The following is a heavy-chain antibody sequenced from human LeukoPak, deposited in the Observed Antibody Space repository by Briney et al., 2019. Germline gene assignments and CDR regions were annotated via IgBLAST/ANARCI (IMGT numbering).Heavy chain of an antibody. CDR2: KYYSGST. V-gene: IGHV4-39*01. D-gene: IGHD1-26*01. CDR1: GGSISSNGHY. J-gene: IGHJ4*02. CDR3: ARVVKYSGSYYGDY. Sequence: SETLSLTCIVSGGSISSNGHYWGWLRQTPGKGLEWIGNKYYSGSTYYNPSLKSRVTISVDTSKNQFSLKLSSVTAADTAVYYCARVVKYSGSYYGDYWGQGALVIVSS.